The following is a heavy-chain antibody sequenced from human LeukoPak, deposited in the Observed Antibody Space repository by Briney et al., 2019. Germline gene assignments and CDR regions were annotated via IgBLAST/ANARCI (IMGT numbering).Heavy chain of an antibody. CDR1: GGSISSGGYS. V-gene: IGHV4-30-2*01. CDR2: IYHSGST. J-gene: IGHJ4*02. Sequence: PSETLSLTCAVSGGSISSGGYSWSWIRQPPGKGLEWIGYIYHSGSTYYNPSLKSRVTISVDRSKNQFSLKLSSVTAADTAVYYCARARMATSLALFDYWGQGTLVTVSS. D-gene: IGHD5-24*01. CDR3: ARARMATSLALFDY.